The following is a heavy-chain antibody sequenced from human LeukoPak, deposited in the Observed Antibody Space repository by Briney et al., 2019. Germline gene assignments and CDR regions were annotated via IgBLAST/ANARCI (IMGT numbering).Heavy chain of an antibody. CDR1: GGSVSSSSYY. CDR3: ARGSSSWSNVFDY. V-gene: IGHV4-39*07. J-gene: IGHJ4*02. Sequence: SETLSLTCTVSGGSVSSSSYYWGWIRQPPGKGLEWIGIIYYSGTTYYNPSLKSRVTISVDTSKNQFSLKLSSVTAADTAVYYCARGSSSWSNVFDYWGQGTLVTVSS. CDR2: IYYSGTT. D-gene: IGHD6-13*01.